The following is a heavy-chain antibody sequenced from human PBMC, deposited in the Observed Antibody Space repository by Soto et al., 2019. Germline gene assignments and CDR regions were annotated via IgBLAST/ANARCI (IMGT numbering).Heavy chain of an antibody. CDR1: GYTFITYD. V-gene: IGHV1-8*01. J-gene: IGHJ5*02. Sequence: QVQLVQSGAEVKKPGASVKVSCKASGYTFITYDINWVRQATGQGLEWMGWMNPNSGNTGYAQKFQGRVTMTRNTSISTAYMELSSLRSEDTAVYYCARAMKGYNWFAPWGQGTLVTVSS. CDR2: MNPNSGNT. CDR3: ARAMKGYNWFAP.